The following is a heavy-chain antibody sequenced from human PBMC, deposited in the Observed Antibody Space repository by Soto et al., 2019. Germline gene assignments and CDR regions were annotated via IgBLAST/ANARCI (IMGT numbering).Heavy chain of an antibody. J-gene: IGHJ6*03. CDR2: FDPEDGET. Sequence: ASVKVSCKVSGYTLTELSMHWVRQAPGKGLEWMGGFDPEDGETIYAQKFQGRVTMTEDTSTDTAYMELSSLRSEDTAVYYCATVGDCSSTSCYQRYYMDVWGKGTTVTVSS. CDR1: GYTLTELS. V-gene: IGHV1-24*01. D-gene: IGHD2-2*01. CDR3: ATVGDCSSTSCYQRYYMDV.